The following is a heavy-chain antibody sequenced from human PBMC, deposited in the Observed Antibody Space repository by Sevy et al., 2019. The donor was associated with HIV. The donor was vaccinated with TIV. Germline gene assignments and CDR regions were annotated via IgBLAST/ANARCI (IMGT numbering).Heavy chain of an antibody. V-gene: IGHV3-48*01. CDR1: GFTFSTYS. Sequence: GGYLRLSCAASGFTFSTYSMNWVRQAPGKGLEWISYISRSSRTIYYADSVEDRFTISRDNAKNCLYRQLNSLRVADTTVYLYARAYGGGGPQGAWTDYWGQGTLVTVSS. CDR3: ARAYGGGGPQGAWTDY. J-gene: IGHJ4*02. D-gene: IGHD3-10*01. CDR2: ISRSSRTI.